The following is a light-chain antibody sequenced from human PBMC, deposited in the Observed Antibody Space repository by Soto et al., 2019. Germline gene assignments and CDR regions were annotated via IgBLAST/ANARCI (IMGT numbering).Light chain of an antibody. CDR1: QSLVYSDGNTY. CDR3: QQYGDWPGA. CDR2: KVS. V-gene: IGKV2-30*01. Sequence: DVVMTQSPLSLPVTLGQPASISCRSSQSLVYSDGNTYLNWFQQRPGQSPRRLIYKVSNRDSGVPDRFSGSGSGTEFSLTISSLQSEDFAVYSCQQYGDWPGAFGGGTKVDIK. J-gene: IGKJ4*01.